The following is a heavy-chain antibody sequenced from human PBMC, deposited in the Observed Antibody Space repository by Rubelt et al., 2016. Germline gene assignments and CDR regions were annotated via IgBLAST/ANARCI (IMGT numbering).Heavy chain of an antibody. V-gene: IGHV1-24*01. CDR2: FDPEDGET. CDR1: GYTLTELS. Sequence: QVQLVQSGAEVKKPGASVKVSCKVSGYTLTELSMHWVRQAPGKGLEWMGGFDPEDGETIYAQKFQGRVTRTEDTSTDTAYMELSSLGSEDTAVYYCATASPYCSGGSCYWGQGTLVTVSS. J-gene: IGHJ4*02. D-gene: IGHD2-15*01. CDR3: ATASPYCSGGSCY.